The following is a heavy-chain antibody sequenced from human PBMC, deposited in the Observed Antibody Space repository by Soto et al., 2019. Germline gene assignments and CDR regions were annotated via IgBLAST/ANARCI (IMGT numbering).Heavy chain of an antibody. J-gene: IGHJ4*02. Sequence: EVQLVESGGGLVQPGGSLRLSCAASGFTVSSNFMSWVRQAPGKGLEWVSFIYSGGNTFYADSVKGRFTISRDTSMNTVYLQINSLRADDTAMYYCAMAPSITILRDWGQGTLVAVSS. CDR1: GFTVSSNF. CDR3: AMAPSITILRD. D-gene: IGHD3-3*01. V-gene: IGHV3-66*01. CDR2: IYSGGNT.